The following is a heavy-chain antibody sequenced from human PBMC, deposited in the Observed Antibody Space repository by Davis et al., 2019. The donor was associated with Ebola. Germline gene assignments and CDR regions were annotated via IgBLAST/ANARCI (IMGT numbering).Heavy chain of an antibody. CDR3: ARHGFASHFDY. V-gene: IGHV4-59*08. Sequence: SETLSLTCTVSGGSIRTHYWSWIRQSPGKGLEWIGYGYYGGRTDYNPSLKSRAIISVDTSKNQFSLKLSSVTAADTAVYYCARHGFASHFDYWGQGTLVTVSS. D-gene: IGHD2-2*03. J-gene: IGHJ4*02. CDR2: GYYGGRT. CDR1: GGSIRTHY.